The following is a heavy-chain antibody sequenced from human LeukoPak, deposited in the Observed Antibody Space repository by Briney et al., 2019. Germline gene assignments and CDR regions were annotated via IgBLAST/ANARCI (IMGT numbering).Heavy chain of an antibody. J-gene: IGHJ4*02. Sequence: GGSLRLSCAASGFTFSGYPMHWVRQAPGKGLDWVAVTSYDGSNKYYADSVKGRFTISGANSKNTLYLQMKSLRPEDAAVYYCARERLWSFDYWGQGTLVTVSS. CDR2: TSYDGSNK. V-gene: IGHV3-30*04. D-gene: IGHD3-10*01. CDR3: ARERLWSFDY. CDR1: GFTFSGYP.